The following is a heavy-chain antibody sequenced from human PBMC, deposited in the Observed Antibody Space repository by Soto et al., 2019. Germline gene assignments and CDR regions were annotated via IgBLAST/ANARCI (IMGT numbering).Heavy chain of an antibody. CDR1: EFIFSNYW. CDR2: INSDGSST. J-gene: IGHJ6*03. D-gene: IGHD3-10*01. CDR3: VREAATMVRGTTYYYYYMDV. Sequence: EVQLVESGGGLVQPGGFLRLSCAASEFIFSNYWMHWVRQAPGKGLVWVSRINSDGSSTSYADSVKGRFTISRDNAKNTLYLQMNSLRAEDTAVYYCVREAATMVRGTTYYYYYMDVWGKGTTVTVSS. V-gene: IGHV3-74*01.